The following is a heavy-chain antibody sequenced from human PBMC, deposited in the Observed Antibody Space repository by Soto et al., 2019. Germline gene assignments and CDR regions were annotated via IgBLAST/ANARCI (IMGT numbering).Heavy chain of an antibody. D-gene: IGHD6-13*01. CDR2: ISYDGSNK. CDR1: GFTFSSYA. J-gene: IGHJ6*02. Sequence: GGSLRLSCAASGFTFSSYAMHWVRQPPAKGLEWVAVISYDGSNKYYADSVKGRFTISRDNSKNTLYLQMNSLRAEDTAVYYCARVKQQLVLSASYGMDVWGQGTTVTVSS. V-gene: IGHV3-30-3*01. CDR3: ARVKQQLVLSASYGMDV.